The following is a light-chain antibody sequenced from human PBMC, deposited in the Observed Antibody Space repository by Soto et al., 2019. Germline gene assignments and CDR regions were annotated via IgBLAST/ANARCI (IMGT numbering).Light chain of an antibody. CDR3: MQSVQLLPYS. J-gene: IGKJ2*03. CDR1: QSLVHRDGKTH. Sequence: IVLTQTPLSLSVTPGQPASISCRSSQSLVHRDGKTHVSWYRQKPGQPPQLPIYEVSNRFSGAPDRFSGSGSGTDFTLKISRVEAEDVGVYYCMQSVQLLPYSFGQGTKLEIK. CDR2: EVS. V-gene: IGKV2D-29*01.